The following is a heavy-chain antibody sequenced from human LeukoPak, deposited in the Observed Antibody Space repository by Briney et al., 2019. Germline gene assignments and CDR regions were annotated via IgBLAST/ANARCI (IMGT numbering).Heavy chain of an antibody. CDR3: ARDRYYGSGSYSYYFDY. CDR2: ISYDGSNK. D-gene: IGHD3-10*01. V-gene: IGHV3-30*04. J-gene: IGHJ4*02. CDR1: GFTFSSYA. Sequence: GGSLRLSRAASGFTFSSYAMHWVRQAPGKGLEWVAVISYDGSNKYYADSVKGRFTISRDNSKNTLYLQTNSLRAEDTAVYYCARDRYYGSGSYSYYFDYWGQGTLVTVSS.